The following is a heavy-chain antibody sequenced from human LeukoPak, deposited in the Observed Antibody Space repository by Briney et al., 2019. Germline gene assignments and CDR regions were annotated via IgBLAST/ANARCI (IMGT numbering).Heavy chain of an antibody. CDR2: IRFDATIK. V-gene: IGHV3-30*02. J-gene: IGHJ6*03. Sequence: GGSLRLSCAASGFRFSDYGIHWVRQAPGKGLEWVAFIRFDATIKYHTDSVKGRFTISRDNSKNTVYFQMNSLRPEDTAVYYCARADYYFFMDVWGKGTTVTVSS. CDR1: GFRFSDYG. D-gene: IGHD6-19*01. CDR3: ARADYYFFMDV.